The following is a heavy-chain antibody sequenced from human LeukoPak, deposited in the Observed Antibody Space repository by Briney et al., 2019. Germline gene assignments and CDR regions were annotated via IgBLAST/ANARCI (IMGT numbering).Heavy chain of an antibody. D-gene: IGHD3-16*01. Sequence: VKVSCNASSYNITSYDINWVRQATGRGLEWMGCVNTKCSKQGDAKKFQCRGTMTRNTSISTAYTELSSLRSEDTAVYYCARGWARNFDYWGQGTLVIISS. CDR1: SYNITSYD. CDR3: ARGWARNFDY. J-gene: IGHJ4*02. CDR2: VNTKCSKQ. V-gene: IGHV1-8*01.